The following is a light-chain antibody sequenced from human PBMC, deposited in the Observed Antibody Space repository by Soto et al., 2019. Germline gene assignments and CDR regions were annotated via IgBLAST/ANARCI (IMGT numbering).Light chain of an antibody. CDR2: DAS. CDR3: QQYNSYWT. J-gene: IGKJ1*01. Sequence: DIQMTKSPSTVSASVGDRVTVTCRASQSISSWLAWYHQKPGKAPKLLIYDASGLESGVPSRFSGSGSGTEFTLTISSLEPDDFATYYCQQYNSYWTFGQGTKVDI. V-gene: IGKV1-5*01. CDR1: QSISSW.